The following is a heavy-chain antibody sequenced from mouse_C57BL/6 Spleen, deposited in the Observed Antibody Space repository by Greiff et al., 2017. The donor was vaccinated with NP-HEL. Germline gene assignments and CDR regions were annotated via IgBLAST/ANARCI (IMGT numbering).Heavy chain of an antibody. CDR2: IYPGSGNT. J-gene: IGHJ4*01. D-gene: IGHD2-4*01. V-gene: IGHV1-66*01. Sequence: QVQLKESGPELVKPGASVKISCKASGYSFTSYYIHWVKQRPGQGLEWIGWIYPGSGNTKYNEKFKGKATLTADTSSSTAYMQLSSLTSEDSAVYYCARGGDDYDYYAMDYWGQGTSVTVSS. CDR1: GYSFTSYY. CDR3: ARGGDDYDYYAMDY.